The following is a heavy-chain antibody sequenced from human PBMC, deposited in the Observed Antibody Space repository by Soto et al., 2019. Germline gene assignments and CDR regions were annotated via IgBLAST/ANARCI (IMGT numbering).Heavy chain of an antibody. J-gene: IGHJ4*02. V-gene: IGHV4-39*01. CDR1: GGSISSSSYY. CDR2: IYYSGSA. CDR3: ARHIDY. Sequence: QLQLQESGPGLVKPSETLSLTCTVSGGSISSSSYYWGWIRQAPGKGLEWIGRIYYSGSAYYNPTLKSRITISVDTSKNQFSLKLSSVTAADTAVYYCARHIDYWGQGTLVTVSS.